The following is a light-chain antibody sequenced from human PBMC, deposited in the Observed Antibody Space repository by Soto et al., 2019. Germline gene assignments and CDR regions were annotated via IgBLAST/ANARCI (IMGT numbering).Light chain of an antibody. CDR3: QQYNNWPPIT. Sequence: EIVMTQSPANLSPSPGERDTLSCRTSQSVSSDLAWYQQKPGQAPRLLIYGVSTRASGVSARFSGSGSGTEFTLTISSLQSEDAAVYYCQQYNNWPPITFGQGTRLEIK. CDR1: QSVSSD. V-gene: IGKV3-15*01. J-gene: IGKJ5*01. CDR2: GVS.